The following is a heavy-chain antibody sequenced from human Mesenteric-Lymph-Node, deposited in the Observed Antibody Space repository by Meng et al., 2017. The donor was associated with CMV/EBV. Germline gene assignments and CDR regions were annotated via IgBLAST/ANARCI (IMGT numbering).Heavy chain of an antibody. D-gene: IGHD1-20*01. V-gene: IGHV1-69*10. Sequence: SVKVSCKASGGTFTRYAISWVRQAPGQGPEWMGGIIPMLGITNYAQKFQDRVTITADKSTGTAYRELSSLRSEDTAVYYCAGGGSFGNWNYFDYWGQGTLVTVSS. CDR1: GGTFTRYA. CDR3: AGGGSFGNWNYFDY. J-gene: IGHJ4*02. CDR2: IIPMLGIT.